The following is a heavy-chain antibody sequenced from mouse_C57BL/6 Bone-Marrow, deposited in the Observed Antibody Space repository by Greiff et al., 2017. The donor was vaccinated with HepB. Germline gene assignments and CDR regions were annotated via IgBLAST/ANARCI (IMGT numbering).Heavy chain of an antibody. Sequence: VKVVESGAELVKPGASVKMSCKASGYTFTTYPIEWMKQNHGKSLEWIGNFHPYNDDTKYNEKFKGKATLTVEKSSSTVYLELSRLTSDDSAVYYCARREAWGNYVGGFAYWGQGTLVTVSA. J-gene: IGHJ3*01. V-gene: IGHV1-47*01. CDR3: ARREAWGNYVGGFAY. CDR2: FHPYNDDT. CDR1: GYTFTTYP. D-gene: IGHD2-1*01.